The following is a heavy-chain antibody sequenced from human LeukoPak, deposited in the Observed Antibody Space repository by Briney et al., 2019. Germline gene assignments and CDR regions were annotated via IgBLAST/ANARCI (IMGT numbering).Heavy chain of an antibody. V-gene: IGHV1-8*03. CDR2: MNPNSGNT. D-gene: IGHD6-19*01. CDR1: GYTFTSYD. J-gene: IGHJ4*02. Sequence: ASVKVSCKASGYTFTSYDINWVRQATGQGLEWMGWMNPNSGNTGYAQKFQGRVTITRDTSASTAYMELSSLRSEDTAVYYCARPPPDSSGWGFDYWGQGTLVTVSS. CDR3: ARPPPDSSGWGFDY.